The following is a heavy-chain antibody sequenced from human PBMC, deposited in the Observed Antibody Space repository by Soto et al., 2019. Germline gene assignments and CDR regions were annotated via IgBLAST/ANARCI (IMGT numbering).Heavy chain of an antibody. CDR3: ARLAHYTSIYFLDF. CDR1: GGSISSHY. CDR2: INYRGST. Sequence: QVQLQESGPGLVKPSETLSLTCTVSGGSISSHYWSWIRQPPGKGLEWIGYINYRGSTNYNPSLISRVTISVDTSKNQFSLKLSSVTAAYTAVYYCARLAHYTSIYFLDFWGQGTLVPVSS. V-gene: IGHV4-59*08. D-gene: IGHD3-3*01. J-gene: IGHJ4*02.